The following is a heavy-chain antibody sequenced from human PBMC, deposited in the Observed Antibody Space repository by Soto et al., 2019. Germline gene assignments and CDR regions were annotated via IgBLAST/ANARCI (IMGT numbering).Heavy chain of an antibody. D-gene: IGHD3-9*01. CDR2: ISAYNGNT. J-gene: IGHJ5*02. Sequence: QVQLVQSGAEVKKPGASVKVSCKASGYTFTSYGISWVRQAPGQGLEWMGWISAYNGNTNYAQKLQGRVTMTTDTSTSPAYVELRSLISDDTAVDYCARLSNTISYNWFDPWGQGTLVTVSS. CDR1: GYTFTSYG. CDR3: ARLSNTISYNWFDP. V-gene: IGHV1-18*01.